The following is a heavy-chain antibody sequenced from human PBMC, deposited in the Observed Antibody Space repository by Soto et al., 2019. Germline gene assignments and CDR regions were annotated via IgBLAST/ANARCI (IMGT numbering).Heavy chain of an antibody. V-gene: IGHV1-69*02. CDR1: GGTFSSYT. Sequence: QVQLVQSGAEVKKPGSSVKVSCKASGGTFSSYTISWVRQAPGQGLEWMGRIIPILGIANYAQKFQGRVTITADKSTSTAHMELSSLRSEDTAVYYCAGGADYDFWSGYHYYYYYYMDVWGKGTTVTVSS. CDR3: AGGADYDFWSGYHYYYYYYMDV. CDR2: IIPILGIA. D-gene: IGHD3-3*01. J-gene: IGHJ6*03.